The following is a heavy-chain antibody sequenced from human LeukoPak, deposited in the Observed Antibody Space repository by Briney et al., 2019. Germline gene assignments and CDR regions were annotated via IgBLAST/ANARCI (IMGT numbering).Heavy chain of an antibody. Sequence: GGSLRLSCAASGFTFSNYAMSWVRQAPGKGLEWVSSISGSGGITYHADSVKGRFTISRDNSKNTLYLQMNSLRAEDTAVYYCAKNTVSGGHYQYYMDVWGKGTTVTVSS. CDR3: AKNTVSGGHYQYYMDV. J-gene: IGHJ6*03. CDR1: GFTFSNYA. CDR2: ISGSGGIT. D-gene: IGHD4-11*01. V-gene: IGHV3-23*01.